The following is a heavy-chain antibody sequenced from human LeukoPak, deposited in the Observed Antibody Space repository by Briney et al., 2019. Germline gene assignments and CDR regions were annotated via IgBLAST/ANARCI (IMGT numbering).Heavy chain of an antibody. CDR2: ISSDSNYI. Sequence: GGSLRLSCAASGFTVSRNHMSWVRQAPGKGLEWISSISSDSNYIFYADSLKGRFTISRDNAKNSLYLQMISLRAEDTAVYYCARVAFGLYVMDVWGQGTTVAVSS. D-gene: IGHD3/OR15-3a*01. J-gene: IGHJ6*02. CDR1: GFTVSRNH. V-gene: IGHV3-21*01. CDR3: ARVAFGLYVMDV.